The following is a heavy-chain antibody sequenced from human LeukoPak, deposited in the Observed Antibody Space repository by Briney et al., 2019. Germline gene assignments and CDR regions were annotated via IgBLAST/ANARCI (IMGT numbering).Heavy chain of an antibody. CDR1: GFTFSDYY. V-gene: IGHV3-11*01. D-gene: IGHD5-12*01. CDR3: ARDPRGYDEPFDY. Sequence: GGSLRLSCAASGFTFSDYYMSWIRLAPGKGLEWVSYISSSGSTIYYADSVKGRFTISRDNAKNSLYLQMNSLGAEATAVYYCARDPRGYDEPFDYWGQRTLVTVSS. CDR2: ISSSGSTI. J-gene: IGHJ4*02.